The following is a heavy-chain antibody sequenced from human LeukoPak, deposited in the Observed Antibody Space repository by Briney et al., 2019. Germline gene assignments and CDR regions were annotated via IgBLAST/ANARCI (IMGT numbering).Heavy chain of an antibody. J-gene: IGHJ4*02. V-gene: IGHV3-43D*04. D-gene: IGHD5-18*01. Sequence: GGSLRLSCAASGFTFDDYAMHWVRQSPRKGLEGFSLISWDGDSTYYADSVKGRFTISRDNSKTSLYLQMNSLRAEDTALYYCAKVQWGYSYGYFDYWGQGTLVTVSS. CDR2: ISWDGDST. CDR1: GFTFDDYA. CDR3: AKVQWGYSYGYFDY.